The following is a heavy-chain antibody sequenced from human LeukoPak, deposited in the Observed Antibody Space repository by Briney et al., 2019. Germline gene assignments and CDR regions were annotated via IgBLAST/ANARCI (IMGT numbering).Heavy chain of an antibody. V-gene: IGHV3-30-3*01. CDR1: GGTFSSYA. J-gene: IGHJ4*02. D-gene: IGHD5-18*01. CDR3: ARGSPDTAMVLDY. Sequence: SCKASGGTFSSYAMHWVRQAPGKGLEWVAVISYDGSNKYYADSVKGRFTISRDNTKNTLYLQMNSLRAEDTAVYYCARGSPDTAMVLDYWGQGTLVTVSS. CDR2: ISYDGSNK.